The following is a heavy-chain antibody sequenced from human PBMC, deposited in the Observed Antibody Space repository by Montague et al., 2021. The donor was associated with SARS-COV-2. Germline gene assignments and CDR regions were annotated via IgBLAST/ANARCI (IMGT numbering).Heavy chain of an antibody. CDR1: GGSISSSSYY. V-gene: IGHV4-39*07. CDR3: ARDLDSIYCMDV. D-gene: IGHD2/OR15-2a*01. Sequence: SETLSLTCTVSGGSISSSSYYWGWIRQPPGKGLEWIGSIYYSGSTYYNPSLKSRVTISVDTSKNQFSLKLSSVTAADTAVYYCARDLDSIYCMDVWGQGTTVTVSS. CDR2: IYYSGST. J-gene: IGHJ6*02.